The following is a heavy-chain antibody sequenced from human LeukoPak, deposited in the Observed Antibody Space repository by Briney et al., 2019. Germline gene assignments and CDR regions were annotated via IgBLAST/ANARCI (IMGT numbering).Heavy chain of an antibody. V-gene: IGHV5-51*01. CDR1: GYSFTSYW. CDR2: IYPGDSDT. CDR3: ARRSYSSGWHGTLDY. J-gene: IGHJ4*02. Sequence: GESLKISCKGSGYSFTSYWIGWVRQMPGKGLEWMGIIYPGDSDTGYSPSFQGQVTISADKSISTAYLQWSSLKASDTAMYYCARRSYSSGWHGTLDYWGQGTLVTVSS. D-gene: IGHD6-19*01.